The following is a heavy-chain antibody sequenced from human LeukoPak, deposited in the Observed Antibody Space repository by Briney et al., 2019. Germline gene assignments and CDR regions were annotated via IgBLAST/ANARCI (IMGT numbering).Heavy chain of an antibody. CDR3: ARGRDYYGSGNYQGTDV. D-gene: IGHD3-10*01. V-gene: IGHV3-30*04. J-gene: IGHJ6*04. CDR2: ISYDGSNK. Sequence: GGSLRLSCAASGFTFSSYAMHWVRQAPGKGLEWVVLISYDGSNKYYADSVKGRFTISRDNSKNTLYLQMNSLRAEDTAVYYCARGRDYYGSGNYQGTDVWGKGTTVTVSS. CDR1: GFTFSSYA.